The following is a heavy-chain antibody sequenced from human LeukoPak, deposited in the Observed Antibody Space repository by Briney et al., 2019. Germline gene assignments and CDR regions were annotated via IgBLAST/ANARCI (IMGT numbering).Heavy chain of an antibody. D-gene: IGHD3-3*01. CDR2: IYYSGST. V-gene: IGHV4-59*01. Sequence: PSETLSLTCTVSGGSISSYYWSWIRQPPGKGLEWIGYIYYSGSTNYNPSLKSRVTISVDTSKNQFSLKLSSVTAADTAVYYCARVPHYDFWSGYRDDAFDIWGQGTMVTVSS. CDR1: GGSISSYY. CDR3: ARVPHYDFWSGYRDDAFDI. J-gene: IGHJ3*02.